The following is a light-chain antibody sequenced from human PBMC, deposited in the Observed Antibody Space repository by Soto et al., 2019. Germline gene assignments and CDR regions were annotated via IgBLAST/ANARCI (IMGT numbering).Light chain of an antibody. CDR1: SSNVGSYKL. V-gene: IGLV2-23*02. J-gene: IGLJ1*01. CDR3: CSSGGSPTYV. CDR2: EVN. Sequence: QSVLTQPASVAGSPGQSITISCTGTSSNVGSYKLVSWYQQHPGTAPKLMIFEVNKRPSGVSNRISGSKSGNTASLTISGLKVEDEADYYCCSSGGSPTYVFGTGTKVTVL.